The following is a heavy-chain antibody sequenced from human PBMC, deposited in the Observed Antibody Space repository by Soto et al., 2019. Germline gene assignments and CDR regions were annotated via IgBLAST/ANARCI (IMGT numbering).Heavy chain of an antibody. CDR2: ISHSGVT. D-gene: IGHD6-19*01. J-gene: IGHJ4*02. CDR3: SIGPRMWLAGGGY. Sequence: SETLSLTCAVYGGFFSGYYWSWIRQPPGKGLEWLGEISHSGVTDFNPSLKSRITIFIDTTKKQLSLQYISVTAADTAAFYCSIGPRMWLAGGGYWGQGTQVTVSS. CDR1: GGFFSGYY. V-gene: IGHV4-34*01.